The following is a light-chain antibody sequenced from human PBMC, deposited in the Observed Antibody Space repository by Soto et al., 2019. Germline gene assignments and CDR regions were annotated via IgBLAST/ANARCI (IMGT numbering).Light chain of an antibody. CDR2: AAS. CDR1: QSISSY. J-gene: IGKJ1*01. V-gene: IGKV1-39*01. CDR3: QHSYSTPPWR. Sequence: DIQMTQSPSSLSSAVGDRVPITCRASQSISSYLNWYQQKTGKAPKLLIYAASSLQSGLPSSFSGSGSGTDFTLTISSLQPEDFANSYCQHSYSTPPWRVGQRTNVVIK.